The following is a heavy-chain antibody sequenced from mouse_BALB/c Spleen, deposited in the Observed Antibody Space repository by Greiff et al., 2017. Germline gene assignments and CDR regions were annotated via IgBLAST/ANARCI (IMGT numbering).Heavy chain of an antibody. J-gene: IGHJ3*01. V-gene: IGHV1-69*01. CDR2: IDTSDSYT. Sequence: QVQLQQPGAELVMPGASVKMSCKASGYTFTDYWMHWVKQRPGQGLEWIGAIDTSDSYTSYNQKFKGKATLTVDESSSTAYMQLSSLTSEDSAVYYCARKGDDYDWFAYWGQGTLVTVSA. CDR3: ARKGDDYDWFAY. CDR1: GYTFTDYW. D-gene: IGHD2-4*01.